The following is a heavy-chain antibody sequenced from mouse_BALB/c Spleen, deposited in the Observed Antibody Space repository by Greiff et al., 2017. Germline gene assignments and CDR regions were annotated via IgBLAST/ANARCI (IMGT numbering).Heavy chain of an antibody. D-gene: IGHD1-1*01. Sequence: VKLMESGPSLVQPSQSLSITCTVSGFSLTSYGVHWVRQSPGKGLEWLGVIWRGGSTDYNAAFMSRLSITKDNSKSQVFFKMNSLQADDTAIYYCANSSYNAMDYWGQGTSVTVSS. CDR1: GFSLTSYG. CDR3: ANSSYNAMDY. CDR2: IWRGGST. J-gene: IGHJ4*01. V-gene: IGHV2-5-1*01.